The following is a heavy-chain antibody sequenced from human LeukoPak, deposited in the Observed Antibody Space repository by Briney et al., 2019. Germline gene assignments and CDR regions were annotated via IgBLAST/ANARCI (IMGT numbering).Heavy chain of an antibody. J-gene: IGHJ4*02. D-gene: IGHD6-19*01. CDR3: AKDNRGVEQWLVPRNDY. V-gene: IGHV3-33*06. CDR1: GFTFSSYG. CDR2: IWYDGSNK. Sequence: GRSLRLSCAASGFTFSSYGMHWVRQAPGKGLEWVAVIWYDGSNKYYADSVKGRFTVSRDNSKNTLFLQMDSLGAEDTAVYYCAKDNRGVEQWLVPRNDYWGQGTLVTVSS.